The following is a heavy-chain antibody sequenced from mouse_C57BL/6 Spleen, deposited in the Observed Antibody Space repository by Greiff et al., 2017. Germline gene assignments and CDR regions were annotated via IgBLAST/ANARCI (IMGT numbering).Heavy chain of an antibody. V-gene: IGHV1-61*01. Sequence: VQLQQPGAELVRPGSSVKLSCKASGYTFTSYWMDWVKQRPGQGLEWIGNIHPSDSDTHDNQKFKDKATLTVDKSSSTAYMQLSSLTSEDSAVYYCARGVTTVVEYYFDYWGQGTTLTVAS. CDR2: IHPSDSDT. D-gene: IGHD1-1*01. CDR3: ARGVTTVVEYYFDY. J-gene: IGHJ2*01. CDR1: GYTFTSYW.